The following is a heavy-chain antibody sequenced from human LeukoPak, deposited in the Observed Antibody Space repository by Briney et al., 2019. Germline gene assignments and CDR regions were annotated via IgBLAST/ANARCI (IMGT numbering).Heavy chain of an antibody. CDR3: TRAPYSSSSEFDY. CDR2: IRSEAYGRTT. J-gene: IGHJ4*02. CDR1: EITFGDYT. Sequence: GGSLRLSCAASEITFGDYTMNWVRQAPGKGLEWVGFIRSEAYGRTTECAASVKGRFTISRDDSKSIVYLQMSSLKIEDTAVYYCTRAPYSSSSEFDYWGQGTLVTVSS. V-gene: IGHV3-49*04. D-gene: IGHD6-13*01.